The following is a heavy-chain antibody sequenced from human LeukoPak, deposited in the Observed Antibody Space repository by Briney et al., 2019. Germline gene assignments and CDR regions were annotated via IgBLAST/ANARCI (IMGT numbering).Heavy chain of an antibody. Sequence: PGRSLRLSCAASGFTFSSYAMHWVRQAPGKGLEWVAAISYDGSNKYYADSVKGRFTISRDNSKNTLYLQMNSLRAEDTAVYYCARDIYYYGSGSIDYWGQGTLVTVSS. J-gene: IGHJ4*02. D-gene: IGHD3-10*01. CDR1: GFTFSSYA. CDR3: ARDIYYYGSGSIDY. V-gene: IGHV3-30-3*01. CDR2: ISYDGSNK.